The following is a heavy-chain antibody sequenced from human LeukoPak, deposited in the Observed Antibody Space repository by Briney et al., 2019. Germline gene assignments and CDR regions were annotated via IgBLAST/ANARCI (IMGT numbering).Heavy chain of an antibody. CDR3: AKDPYHDY. Sequence: GGSLRLSCAASGFSLRNYGMHWVRQAPGKGLEWVAVISYGGSAKLYADSVKGRFTISRDTSKNTMYLQMNSLRTEDTAVHYCAKDPYHDYWGQGTLVTVSS. V-gene: IGHV3-30*18. J-gene: IGHJ4*02. CDR1: GFSLRNYG. CDR2: ISYGGSAK.